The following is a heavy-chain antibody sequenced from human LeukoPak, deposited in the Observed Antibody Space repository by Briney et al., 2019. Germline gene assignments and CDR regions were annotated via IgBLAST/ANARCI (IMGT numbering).Heavy chain of an antibody. J-gene: IGHJ4*02. D-gene: IGHD6-19*01. Sequence: PGGSLRLSCAASGFTFSSYGMHWVRQAPGKGLEWVAFIRYDGSNKYYADSVKGRFTISRDNSKNTLYLQMNSLRAEDTALYYCAKDITLGIAVAGLDYWGQGTLVTVSS. CDR1: GFTFSSYG. V-gene: IGHV3-30*02. CDR2: IRYDGSNK. CDR3: AKDITLGIAVAGLDY.